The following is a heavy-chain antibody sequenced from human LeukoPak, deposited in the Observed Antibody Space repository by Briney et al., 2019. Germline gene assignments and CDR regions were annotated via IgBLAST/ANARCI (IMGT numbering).Heavy chain of an antibody. D-gene: IGHD4-11*01. CDR3: ARKATVTTMENYYYGMDV. V-gene: IGHV1-18*01. CDR2: ISAYNGNT. J-gene: IGHJ6*02. CDR1: GYTFTSYG. Sequence: APVKVSCKASGYTFTSYGISWVRQAPGQGLEWMGWISAYNGNTNYAQKLQGRVTMTTDTSTSTAYMELRSLRSDDTAVYYCARKATVTTMENYYYGMDVWGQGTTVTVSS.